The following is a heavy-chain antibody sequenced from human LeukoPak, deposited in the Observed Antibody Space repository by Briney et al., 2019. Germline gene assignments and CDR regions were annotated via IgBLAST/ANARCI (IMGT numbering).Heavy chain of an antibody. V-gene: IGHV4-4*07. CDR1: GGSISRHY. Sequence: SETLSLTCSVSGGSISRHYWNWIRQPAGKGLEWIGRIYTSGSTNYAPSLKSRVTMSLDTSKNQFSLKLSSVTAADTAVYYCARRKSGYSYGYPAKYYYYYGMDVWGQGTTVTVSS. J-gene: IGHJ6*02. D-gene: IGHD5-18*01. CDR2: IYTSGST. CDR3: ARRKSGYSYGYPAKYYYYYGMDV.